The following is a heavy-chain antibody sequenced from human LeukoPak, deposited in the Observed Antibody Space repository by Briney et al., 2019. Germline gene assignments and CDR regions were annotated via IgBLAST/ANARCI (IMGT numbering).Heavy chain of an antibody. D-gene: IGHD3-10*01. Sequence: GGSLRLSCAASGFTVSSNYMSWVRQAPGKGLEWVSVIYSGGSTYYADSVKGRFTISRDNSKNTLYLQMNSLRAEDTAVYYCARDQVRGAKGMDVWGQGTTVTVSS. V-gene: IGHV3-66*01. J-gene: IGHJ6*02. CDR2: IYSGGST. CDR3: ARDQVRGAKGMDV. CDR1: GFTVSSNY.